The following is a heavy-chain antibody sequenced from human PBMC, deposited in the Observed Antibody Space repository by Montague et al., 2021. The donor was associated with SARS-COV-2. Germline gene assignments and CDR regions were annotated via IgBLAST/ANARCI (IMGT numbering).Heavy chain of an antibody. V-gene: IGHV3-7*01. CDR1: GFLFSTSW. Sequence: SLRLSCAASGFLFSTSWMNWVRQTPEKGLEWVANIDPDGSTKSYVDSVEGRVTMTRDNAKNSLSLHINSLRVDDTAVYYCAGWFGEQNVWGQGTTVTVSS. CDR2: IDPDGSTK. D-gene: IGHD3-10*01. J-gene: IGHJ6*02. CDR3: AGWFGEQNV.